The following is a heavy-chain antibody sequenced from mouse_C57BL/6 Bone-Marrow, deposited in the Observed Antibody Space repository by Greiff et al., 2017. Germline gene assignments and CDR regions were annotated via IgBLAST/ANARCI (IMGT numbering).Heavy chain of an antibody. J-gene: IGHJ2*01. CDR3: ARPESFDY. Sequence: EVHLVESGGDLVKPGGSLKLSCAASGFTFSSYGMSWVRQTPDKRLEWVATISSGGSYTYYPDSVKGRFTISRDNAKNTLYLQMSSLKSEDTAMYYCARPESFDYWGQGTTLTVSS. V-gene: IGHV5-6*01. CDR1: GFTFSSYG. CDR2: ISSGGSYT.